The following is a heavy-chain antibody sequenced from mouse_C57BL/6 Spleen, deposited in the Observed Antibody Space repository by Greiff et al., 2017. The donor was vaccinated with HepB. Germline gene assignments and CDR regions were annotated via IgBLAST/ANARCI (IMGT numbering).Heavy chain of an antibody. V-gene: IGHV1-55*01. CDR3: AREDYAMGC. CDR1: GYTFTSYW. CDR2: IYPGSGST. Sequence: VQLQQPGAELVQPGASVKMSCKASGYTFTSYWITWVKQRPGQGLEWIGDIYPGSGSTNYNEKFKSKATLTVDTSSSTSYMQLSSQTSEDSAVYYCAREDYAMGCWGQGISVTVSS. J-gene: IGHJ4*01.